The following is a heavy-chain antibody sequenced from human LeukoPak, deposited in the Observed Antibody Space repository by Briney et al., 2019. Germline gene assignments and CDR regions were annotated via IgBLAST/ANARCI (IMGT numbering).Heavy chain of an antibody. V-gene: IGHV4-39*01. J-gene: IGHJ4*02. Sequence: NPSETLSLTCTVSGGSISSSSYYWGWIRQPPGKGLEWIGSIYHSGSTYYNPSLKSRVTISVDTSKNQFSLKLSSVTAADTAVYYCARHEEYSSVWYVGPLYFDYWGQGTLVTVSS. D-gene: IGHD6-19*01. CDR3: ARHEEYSSVWYVGPLYFDY. CDR1: GGSISSSSYY. CDR2: IYHSGST.